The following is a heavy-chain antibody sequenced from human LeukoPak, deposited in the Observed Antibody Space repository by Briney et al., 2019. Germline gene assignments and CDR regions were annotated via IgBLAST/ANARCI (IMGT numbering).Heavy chain of an antibody. Sequence: GGSLRLSCAASGFTFSSYGMHWVRQAPGKGLEWVAVISHDGSNKYYADSVKGRFTISRDNSKNTLYLQMNSLRAEDAAVYYCAREKNDYYDSSGYDNWFDPWGQGTLVTVSS. CDR1: GFTFSSYG. CDR2: ISHDGSNK. CDR3: AREKNDYYDSSGYDNWFDP. J-gene: IGHJ5*02. V-gene: IGHV3-30*03. D-gene: IGHD3-22*01.